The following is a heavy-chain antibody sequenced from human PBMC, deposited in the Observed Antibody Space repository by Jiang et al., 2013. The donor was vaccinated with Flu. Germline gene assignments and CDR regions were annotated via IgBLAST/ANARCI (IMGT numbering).Heavy chain of an antibody. Sequence: SGLVKPSQTLSLTCVVSGGSMSSGDDSWSWIRRPPGKGLEWIGYIYHRRSSTFYNPSLKRRVSISIDRPKNQFSLKLTSVTAADTAIYYCARGRSGFCDGGGCYVWDDWGQGTLVTVSS. V-gene: IGHV4-30-2*01. CDR1: GGSMSSGDDS. D-gene: IGHD2-15*01. J-gene: IGHJ4*02. CDR2: IYHRRSST. CDR3: ARGRSGFCDGGGCYVWDD.